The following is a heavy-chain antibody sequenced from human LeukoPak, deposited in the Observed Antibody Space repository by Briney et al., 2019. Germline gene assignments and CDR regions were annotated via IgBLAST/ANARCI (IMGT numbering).Heavy chain of an antibody. CDR3: ARDRYYVLDY. CDR2: IKSDGSGA. CDR1: GFTFSSSW. D-gene: IGHD3-10*02. V-gene: IGHV3-74*03. J-gene: IGHJ4*02. Sequence: PGGSLRLSCAASGFTFSSSWMLWVRQAPGKGLVWVSRIKSDGSGATYADSVKGRFTISRDNAKNTLYLQMNSLRAEDTAVYYSARDRYYVLDYWGQGILVTVSS.